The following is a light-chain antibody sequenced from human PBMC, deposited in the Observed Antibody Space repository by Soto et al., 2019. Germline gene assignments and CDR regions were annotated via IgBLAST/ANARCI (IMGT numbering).Light chain of an antibody. CDR3: RSDTSSSTRV. J-gene: IGLJ2*01. CDR2: DVS. V-gene: IGLV2-14*01. Sequence: QSALTQPASVSGSPGQSITISCTGTSSDVGGYNYVSWYQQQPGKAPKLMIYDVSNRPSGVSNRFSGSKSGNTAALTISGPQAEDDAYYDCRSDTSSSTRVFGGGTKLTVL. CDR1: SSDVGGYNY.